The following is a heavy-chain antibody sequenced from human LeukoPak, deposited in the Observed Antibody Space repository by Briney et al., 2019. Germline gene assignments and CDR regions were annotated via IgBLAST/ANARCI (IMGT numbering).Heavy chain of an antibody. CDR1: GGSISSYY. D-gene: IGHD6-25*01. J-gene: IGHJ4*02. Sequence: SETLSLTCTVSGGSISSYYWSWIRQPPGKGLEWLGYFHYSGNTNYNPSLKSRVTISVDTSKNQFSLKLSSVTAADTAVYYCARGSGWFDYWGQGTLVTVSS. CDR2: FHYSGNT. V-gene: IGHV4-59*01. CDR3: ARGSGWFDY.